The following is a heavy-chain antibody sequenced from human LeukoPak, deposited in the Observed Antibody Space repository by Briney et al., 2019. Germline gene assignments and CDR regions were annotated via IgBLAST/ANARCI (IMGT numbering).Heavy chain of an antibody. J-gene: IGHJ4*02. CDR3: AKDHWDY. V-gene: IGHV3-23*01. CDR2: ISGSGDNT. Sequence: GGSLRLSCAASSFSFSSYAMSWVRQAPGKGLEWVSGISGSGDNTYYAASVKGRFTISRDNSKNTLYLQMSSLRAEDTAVYYCAKDHWDYWGQGTLVGDSS. CDR1: SFSFSSYA. D-gene: IGHD7-27*01.